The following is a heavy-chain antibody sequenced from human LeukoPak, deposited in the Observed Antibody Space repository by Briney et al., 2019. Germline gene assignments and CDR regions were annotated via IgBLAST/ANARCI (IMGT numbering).Heavy chain of an antibody. CDR1: GDSITSGAYY. Sequence: SETLSLTCSVSGDSITSGAYYWAWLRQPPGQGLEWIGSVYYSGSIKYNPSLKGRVSISRDMSKNQFSLNLNSVNATDTAVYYCARRDYAAWFDPWGQGTLVTVSS. CDR2: VYYSGSI. CDR3: ARRDYAAWFDP. D-gene: IGHD4/OR15-4a*01. J-gene: IGHJ5*02. V-gene: IGHV4-39*07.